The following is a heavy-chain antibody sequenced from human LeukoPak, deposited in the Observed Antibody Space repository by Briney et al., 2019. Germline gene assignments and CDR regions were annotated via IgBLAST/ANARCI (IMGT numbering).Heavy chain of an antibody. CDR2: VHKTGKT. Sequence: SETLPLTCALSTVSGSSGNWWSWVRQPPGKGLEWIGEVHKTGKTNYNPSLKTRVTISIDASKNQLSLELTSVTAADAAVYYCARELLGAPTPGAYWGQGTRVTVSS. J-gene: IGHJ4*02. V-gene: IGHV4-4*02. CDR1: TVSGSSGNW. CDR3: ARELLGAPTPGAY. D-gene: IGHD7-27*01.